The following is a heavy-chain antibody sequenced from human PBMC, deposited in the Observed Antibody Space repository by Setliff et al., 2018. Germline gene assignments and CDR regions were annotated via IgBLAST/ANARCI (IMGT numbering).Heavy chain of an antibody. D-gene: IGHD6-19*01. CDR1: RGSISNHH. Sequence: SETLSLTCTVSRGSISNHHLSWIRQAPGKGLEWIGQLHYSGNNNYNPSLMGRGTISGDTSKSQFSLTLSPVTAADTAVYYCARGGGYNSGSYQGGFYYMDVWGKGTTVTVSS. CDR2: LHYSGNN. V-gene: IGHV4-59*11. J-gene: IGHJ6*03. CDR3: ARGGGYNSGSYQGGFYYMDV.